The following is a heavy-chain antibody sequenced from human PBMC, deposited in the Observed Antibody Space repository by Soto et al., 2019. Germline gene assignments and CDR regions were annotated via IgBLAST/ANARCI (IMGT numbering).Heavy chain of an antibody. J-gene: IGHJ4*02. V-gene: IGHV3-23*01. Sequence: GGSLRLSCAASGFSFRNYAMSWVRQAPGKGLEWISTLTGSSSNTYYADSVKGRFAISRDNSRNTLYLQTHSLTAEDTAVYYCANGRATYGLLTHDYWGQGTLVTVSS. CDR1: GFSFRNYA. CDR3: ANGRATYGLLTHDY. D-gene: IGHD3-9*01. CDR2: LTGSSSNT.